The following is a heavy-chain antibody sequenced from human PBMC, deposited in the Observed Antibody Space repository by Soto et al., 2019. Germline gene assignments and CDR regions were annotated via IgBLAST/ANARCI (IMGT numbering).Heavy chain of an antibody. CDR1: GYTFTDFY. D-gene: IGHD1-1*01. V-gene: IGHV1-2*02. J-gene: IGHJ5*02. Sequence: QEQLVQSGTEVKKPGASVTVSCKSSGYTFTDFYLHWLRQAPGQGLEWVGWINPKTGDTKSSQKFQGRVTMSRDTSVSTAYIDLTSLTSDDTAMYYCVTGTNGTTGWYHPWGQGTRVTVSS. CDR2: INPKTGDT. CDR3: VTGTNGTTGWYHP.